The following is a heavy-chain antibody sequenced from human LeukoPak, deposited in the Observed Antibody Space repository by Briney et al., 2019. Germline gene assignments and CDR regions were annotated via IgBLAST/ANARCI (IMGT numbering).Heavy chain of an antibody. D-gene: IGHD4-17*01. CDR2: ISGSGGST. J-gene: IGHJ5*02. CDR3: AKDDYGDLNWFDP. CDR1: GFTFSSYV. V-gene: IGHV3-23*01. Sequence: GGSLRLSCAASGFTFSSYVMSWVRQAPGKGLEWVSAISGSGGSTYYADSVKGRFTISRDNYNNTLYLQMNSLRAEDTAVYYCAKDDYGDLNWFDPWGQGTLVTVSS.